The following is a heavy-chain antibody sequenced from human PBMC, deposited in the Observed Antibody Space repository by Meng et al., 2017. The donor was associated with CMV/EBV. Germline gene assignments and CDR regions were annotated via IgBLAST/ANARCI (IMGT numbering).Heavy chain of an antibody. Sequence: QVQVGQSGSGVQKPGASVKVSCKASGYSFIGHYIHWVRQAPGKGLEWMGRINPNSAGTNYVEKFQGRVTMTRDTSNNIVYMELTRLTSDDTAVYYCTRSWIDSFTPDFDYWGQGTLVTVSS. CDR1: GYSFIGHY. J-gene: IGHJ4*02. D-gene: IGHD2-2*03. CDR2: INPNSAGT. CDR3: TRSWIDSFTPDFDY. V-gene: IGHV1-2*06.